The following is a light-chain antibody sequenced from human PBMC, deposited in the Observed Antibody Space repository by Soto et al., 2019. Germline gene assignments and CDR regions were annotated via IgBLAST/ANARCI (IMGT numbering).Light chain of an antibody. J-gene: IGKJ3*01. Sequence: EIVLTQSPATLSLSPGERATLSCRASQSVSSYLAWYQQKPCQAPRLLIYDTSKRATGIPARFSGSGSGTDFHLTISSLEPEDFAVYYCQQRTNWPRSFTFGPGTKVDIK. CDR1: QSVSSY. CDR2: DTS. V-gene: IGKV3-11*01. CDR3: QQRTNWPRSFT.